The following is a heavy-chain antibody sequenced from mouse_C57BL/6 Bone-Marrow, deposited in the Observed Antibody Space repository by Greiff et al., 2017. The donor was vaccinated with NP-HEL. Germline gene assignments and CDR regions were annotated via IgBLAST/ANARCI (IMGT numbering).Heavy chain of an antibody. D-gene: IGHD1-1*01. Sequence: DVMLVESGGDLVKPGGSLKLSCAASGFTFSSYGMSWVRQTPDKRLEWVATISSGGSYTYYPDSVKGRFTISRDNAKNTLYLQLSSLKSEDTAMYYCARHGFITAVDVTMDYWGQGTSVTVSS. J-gene: IGHJ4*01. CDR2: ISSGGSYT. CDR3: ARHGFITAVDVTMDY. V-gene: IGHV5-6*02. CDR1: GFTFSSYG.